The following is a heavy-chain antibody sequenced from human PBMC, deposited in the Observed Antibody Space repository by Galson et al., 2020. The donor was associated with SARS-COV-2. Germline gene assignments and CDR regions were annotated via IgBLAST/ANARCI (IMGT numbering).Heavy chain of an antibody. CDR3: ARGAPYCGSDTCYTNYYGMDV. CDR2: RNPASGNT. D-gene: IGHD2-15*01. V-gene: IGHV1-8*01. CDR1: GYTFTSYD. J-gene: IGHJ6*02. Sequence: ASVKVSCKASGYTFTSYDISRVRQATGQGPELVGWRNPASGNTGYAQKFQGRVTMTRNTPISTAYMELSSLRSEDTAVYYCARGAPYCGSDTCYTNYYGMDVWGQGTTVTVSS.